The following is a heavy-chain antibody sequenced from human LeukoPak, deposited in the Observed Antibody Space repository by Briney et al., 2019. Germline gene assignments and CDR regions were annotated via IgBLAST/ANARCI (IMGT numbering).Heavy chain of an antibody. CDR3: AKDIRSLDAFDI. CDR2: ISWNSGSI. CDR1: GFTFDDYA. Sequence: HPGGSLRLSCAASGFTFDDYAMHWVRQAPGKGLEWVSGISWNSGSIGYADSVKGRFTISRDNAKNSLYLQMNSLRAEDTALYYCAKDIRSLDAFDIWGQGTMVTVSS. V-gene: IGHV3-9*01. D-gene: IGHD1-14*01. J-gene: IGHJ3*02.